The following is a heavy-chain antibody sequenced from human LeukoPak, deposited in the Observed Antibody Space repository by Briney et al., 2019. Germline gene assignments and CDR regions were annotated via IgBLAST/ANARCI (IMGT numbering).Heavy chain of an antibody. Sequence: SETLSLTCTVSGGSISSSNYYWGWFRQPPGKGLEWIGSISYGESTKYNPSLRSPITISVDTSKSQFSLKLNSVTAADTAVYYCARLQNTGVGGRGFSDYWGQGTLVTVSS. J-gene: IGHJ4*02. V-gene: IGHV4-39*01. D-gene: IGHD7-27*01. CDR1: GGSISSSNYY. CDR2: ISYGEST. CDR3: ARLQNTGVGGRGFSDY.